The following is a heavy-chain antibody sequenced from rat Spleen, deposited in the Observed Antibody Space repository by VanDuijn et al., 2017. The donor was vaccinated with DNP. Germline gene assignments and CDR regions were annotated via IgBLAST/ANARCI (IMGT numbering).Heavy chain of an antibody. Sequence: EVQLVESGGGLVQPGNSLKLSCAASGFTFSNYYMAWVRQAPTKGLEWVASISTGGGNTYYRDSVKGRFTISRDNAKSSLYLQMDSLRSEDTATYYCTTVYGGFSGWFAYWGQGTLVTVSS. J-gene: IGHJ3*01. V-gene: IGHV5S23*01. CDR1: GFTFSNYY. CDR3: TTVYGGFSGWFAY. D-gene: IGHD1-11*01. CDR2: ISTGGGNT.